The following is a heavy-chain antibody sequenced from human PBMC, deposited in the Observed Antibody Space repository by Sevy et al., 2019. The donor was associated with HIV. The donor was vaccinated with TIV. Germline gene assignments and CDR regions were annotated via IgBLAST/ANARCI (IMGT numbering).Heavy chain of an antibody. J-gene: IGHJ6*03. CDR2: ISGSGTRT. Sequence: GGSLRLSCAVSGFSFDSYGMTWVRQAPGKGLEWVSGISGSGTRTYYADSVKGRFSISRDNSKNRLYLQMNSLRSEDTSILCLAEWGGGHYDPDEIGYYFYYYNMDVWGKGTTVTVSS. CDR3: AEWGGGHYDPDEIGYYFYYYNMDV. D-gene: IGHD3-22*01. CDR1: GFSFDSYG. V-gene: IGHV3-23*01.